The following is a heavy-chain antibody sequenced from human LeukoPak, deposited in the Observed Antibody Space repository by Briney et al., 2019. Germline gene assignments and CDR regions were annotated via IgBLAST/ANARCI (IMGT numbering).Heavy chain of an antibody. J-gene: IGHJ3*02. CDR3: ARDLGDSSGYSNPDAFDI. CDR2: ISSSSSYI. Sequence: GGSLRLSCAASGFTFSSYAMSWVRQAPGKGLERVSSISSSSSYIYYADSVKGRFTISRDNAKNSLYLQMNSLRAEDTAVYYCARDLGDSSGYSNPDAFDIWGQGTMVTVSS. V-gene: IGHV3-21*01. D-gene: IGHD3-22*01. CDR1: GFTFSSYA.